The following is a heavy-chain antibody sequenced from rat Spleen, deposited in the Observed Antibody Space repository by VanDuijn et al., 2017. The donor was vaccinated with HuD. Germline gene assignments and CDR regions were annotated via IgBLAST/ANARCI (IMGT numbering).Heavy chain of an antibody. Sequence: EVQLVESGGGLVQPGRSMKVSCAASEFSFSNYYMAWVRQAPKNGLEWVASISWGGTNTYYPDHVKGRFTISRNNAKNALYLQMNNLRSEDTAIYYCIKNLMDYFDYWGQGIMVTVSS. V-gene: IGHV5-25*01. CDR3: IKNLMDYFDY. CDR1: EFSFSNYY. CDR2: ISWGGTNT. J-gene: IGHJ2*01. D-gene: IGHD2-1*01.